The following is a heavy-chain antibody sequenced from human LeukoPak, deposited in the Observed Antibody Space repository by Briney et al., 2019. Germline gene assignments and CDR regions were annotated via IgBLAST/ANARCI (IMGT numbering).Heavy chain of an antibody. CDR2: IYYSGST. D-gene: IGHD3-10*01. J-gene: IGHJ4*02. V-gene: IGHV4-31*03. CDR1: GGSISSGGYY. Sequence: SETLSLTCTVSGGSISSGGYYWSWIRQHPGKGLEWIGYIYYSGSTYYNPSLKSRVTISVDTSKNQFSLKLSSVTAADTAVYYCARDSSYYYGSGSLNWGQGTLVTVSS. CDR3: ARDSSYYYGSGSLN.